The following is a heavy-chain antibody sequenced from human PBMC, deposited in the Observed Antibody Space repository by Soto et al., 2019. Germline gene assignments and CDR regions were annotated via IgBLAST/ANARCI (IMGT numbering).Heavy chain of an antibody. V-gene: IGHV3-23*01. CDR2: ISGSGGST. D-gene: IGHD3-16*02. CDR3: AKDGGSDYDYVWGSYRHYYYGMDV. Sequence: EVQLLESGGGLVQPGGSLRLSCAASGFTFSSYAMSWVRQAPGKGLEWVSAISGSGGSTYYADSVKGRFTISRDNSKNTLYLKMNSLRAEDTAVYYCAKDGGSDYDYVWGSYRHYYYGMDVWGQGTTVTVSS. J-gene: IGHJ6*02. CDR1: GFTFSSYA.